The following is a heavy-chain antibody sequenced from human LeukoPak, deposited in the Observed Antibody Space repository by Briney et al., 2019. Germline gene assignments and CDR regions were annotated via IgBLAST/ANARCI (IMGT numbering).Heavy chain of an antibody. CDR1: GFTFSSYA. V-gene: IGHV3-23*01. J-gene: IGHJ4*02. D-gene: IGHD3-10*01. Sequence: GGSLRLSCAASGFTFSSYAMSWVRQAPGKGLEWVSAISGSGGSTYYADSVKGRFTISRDNSKNTLYLQTNSLRAEDTAVYYCAKGRLLWLGELPDYWGQGTLVTVSS. CDR2: ISGSGGST. CDR3: AKGRLLWLGELPDY.